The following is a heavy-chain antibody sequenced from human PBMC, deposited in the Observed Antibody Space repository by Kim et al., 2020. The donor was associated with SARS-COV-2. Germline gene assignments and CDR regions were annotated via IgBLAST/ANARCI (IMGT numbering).Heavy chain of an antibody. D-gene: IGHD5-12*01. J-gene: IGHJ6*01. CDR3: AKVGMATIHMAYYYYGM. CDR2: ISYDGSNK. Sequence: GRSLRLSCAASGFTFSSYGMHWVRQAPGKGLEWVAVISYDGSNKYYADSVKGRFTISRDNSKNTLYLQMNSLRAEDTAVYYCAKVGMATIHMAYYYYGM. V-gene: IGHV3-30*18. CDR1: GFTFSSYG.